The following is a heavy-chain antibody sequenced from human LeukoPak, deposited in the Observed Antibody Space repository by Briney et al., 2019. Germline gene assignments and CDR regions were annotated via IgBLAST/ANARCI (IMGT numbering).Heavy chain of an antibody. J-gene: IGHJ4*02. CDR3: AKGAREEVGGGTGLVY. CDR1: GFTFSSYA. CDR2: ISSGGGRT. Sequence: GGSLRLSCAASGFTFSSYAMSWVRQAPGKGLEWVSAISSGGGRTYYADSVKGRFTFSRDNSKNTLSLQMNSLRLEDTAVYYCAKGAREEVGGGTGLVYWGQGTLVTVSS. D-gene: IGHD2-15*01. V-gene: IGHV3-23*01.